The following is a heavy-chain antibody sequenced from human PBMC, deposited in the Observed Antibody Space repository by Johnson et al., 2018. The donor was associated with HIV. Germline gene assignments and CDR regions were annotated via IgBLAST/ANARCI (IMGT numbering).Heavy chain of an antibody. CDR2: IGTAGDT. D-gene: IGHD1-1*01. Sequence: EVQLVESGGGVVRPGGSLRLSCAASGFTFSSYDMHWVRQATGKGLEWVSAIGTAGDTYYPGSVKGRFTISRENAKNSLYLQMDSLRGEDTAVYYCARAGQRYTLTTRPGSFDIWGQGTMVTVSS. V-gene: IGHV3-13*01. J-gene: IGHJ3*02. CDR3: ARAGQRYTLTTRPGSFDI. CDR1: GFTFSSYD.